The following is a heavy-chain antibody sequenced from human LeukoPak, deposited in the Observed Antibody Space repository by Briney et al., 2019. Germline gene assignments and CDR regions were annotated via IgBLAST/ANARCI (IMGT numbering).Heavy chain of an antibody. Sequence: QCGGSERLSWVPSGLTLSSYGMRWARHAPGKGMEWVAVISYVGRNKYYADSVQGRFSISRDNSTNTLYLQMMSPRAEDTAVCYCGKDPSSEIVEDLGAFDIWGQGTMVTVSS. D-gene: IGHD3-22*01. CDR3: GKDPSSEIVEDLGAFDI. CDR1: GLTLSSYG. CDR2: ISYVGRNK. J-gene: IGHJ3*02. V-gene: IGHV3-30*18.